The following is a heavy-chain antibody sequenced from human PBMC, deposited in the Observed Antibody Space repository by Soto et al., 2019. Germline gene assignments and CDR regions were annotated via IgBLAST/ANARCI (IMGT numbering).Heavy chain of an antibody. J-gene: IGHJ5*02. CDR1: GGSFSGYY. Sequence: SETLSLTCAVYGGSFSGYYWSWIRQPPGKGLEWIGEINHSGSTNYNPSLKSRVTISVDTSKNQFSLKLSSVTAADTAVYYCARGGVRGVNPPSAWGQGSLVTVSS. V-gene: IGHV4-34*01. CDR3: ARGGVRGVNPPSA. CDR2: INHSGST. D-gene: IGHD3-10*01.